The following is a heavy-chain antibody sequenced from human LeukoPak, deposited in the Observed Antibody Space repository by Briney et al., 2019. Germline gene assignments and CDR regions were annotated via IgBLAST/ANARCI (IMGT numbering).Heavy chain of an antibody. CDR3: AKVLRYSDPPQYYFDY. J-gene: IGHJ4*02. CDR1: GFTFSSYA. Sequence: GGSLRLSCAASGFTFSSYAMSWVRQAPGKGLEWVSAISGSGGSTYYADPVKGRFTISRDNSKNTLYLQMNSLRAEDTAVYYCAKVLRYSDPPQYYFDYWGQGTLVTVSS. CDR2: ISGSGGST. V-gene: IGHV3-23*01. D-gene: IGHD3-9*01.